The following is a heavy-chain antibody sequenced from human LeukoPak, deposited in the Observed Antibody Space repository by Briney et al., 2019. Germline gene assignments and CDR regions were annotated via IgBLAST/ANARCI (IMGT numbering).Heavy chain of an antibody. CDR1: GCNFVAHW. J-gene: IGHJ4*02. CDR2: IYPGDAET. Sequence: GESLKISCKGSGCNFVAHWIVWMRQMPGKGLEWVGSIYPGDAETKYNSSFEGQVTISTDKSITTAYLQWSGLRASDTALYFCARRSSSCSGGTCDFYYYDSWGQGTRVTVSS. CDR3: ARRSSSCSGGTCDFYYYDS. V-gene: IGHV5-51*01. D-gene: IGHD6-6*01.